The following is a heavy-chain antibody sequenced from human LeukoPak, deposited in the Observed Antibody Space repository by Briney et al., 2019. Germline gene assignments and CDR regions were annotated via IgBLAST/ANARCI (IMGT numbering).Heavy chain of an antibody. V-gene: IGHV1-8*01. D-gene: IGHD3-16*02. CDR3: AREIRDYVWGSYLIP. J-gene: IGHJ5*02. CDR1: GYTFTSYD. CDR2: MNPSSGNT. Sequence: GASVKVSCKASGYTFTSYDINWVRQATGQGLEWLGWMNPSSGNTGYAQKFQGRVTMTRDTSISTAYMELSSLRSEDTAVYYCAREIRDYVWGSYLIPWGQGTLVTVSS.